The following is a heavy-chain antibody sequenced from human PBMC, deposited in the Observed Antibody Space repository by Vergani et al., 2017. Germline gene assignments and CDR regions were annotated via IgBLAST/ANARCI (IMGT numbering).Heavy chain of an antibody. CDR2: INHSGGHT. J-gene: IGHJ4*02. CDR1: GYTFSNYY. V-gene: IGHV1-46*03. Sequence: QVQVVQSGAEVKKSGASVKVSCKTSGYTFSNYYMPWVRQAPGQGLVWMGIINHSGGHTNYAQKFQGRVTMTRDTSTSTVYMELSSLRSEDTAIYYCARGDYGILTGYRYWGQGTLVTVSA. CDR3: ARGDYGILTGYRY. D-gene: IGHD3-9*01.